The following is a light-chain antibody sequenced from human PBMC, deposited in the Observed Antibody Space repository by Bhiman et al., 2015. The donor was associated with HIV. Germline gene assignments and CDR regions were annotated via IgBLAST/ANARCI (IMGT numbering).Light chain of an antibody. CDR2: YDT. CDR3: QTWDYSSVV. Sequence: GPGKTARITCGGSNIGSKTVHWYQQKPGQAPVLVIYYDTDRPSGIPERFSGSNSGNTATLTISGTQAMDEADYYCQTWDYSSVVFGGGTKLTVL. J-gene: IGLJ2*01. CDR1: NIGSKT. V-gene: IGLV3-21*01.